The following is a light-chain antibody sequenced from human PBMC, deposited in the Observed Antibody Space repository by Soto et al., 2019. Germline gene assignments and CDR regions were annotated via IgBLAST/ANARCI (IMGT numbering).Light chain of an antibody. J-gene: IGKJ1*01. V-gene: IGKV3-11*01. CDR1: QTVSSS. CDR2: EAS. Sequence: EIVLTQSPATLSLSPGERATLSCRASQTVSSSLAWYQQKPGQAPRLLIYEASNRATGIPARFSGSGSGADFTLTISSLEPEDFALYYCQQHINWPPTFGQGTKVDIK. CDR3: QQHINWPPT.